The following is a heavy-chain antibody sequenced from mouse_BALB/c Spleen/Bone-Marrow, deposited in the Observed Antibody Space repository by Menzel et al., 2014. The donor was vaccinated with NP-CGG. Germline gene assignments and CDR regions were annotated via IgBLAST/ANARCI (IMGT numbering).Heavy chain of an antibody. V-gene: IGHV14-3*02. D-gene: IGHD1-1*01. CDR2: IDPANGNT. CDR1: GFNIKDTY. J-gene: IGHJ3*01. Sequence: EVKPMESGAELVKPGASVKLSCTASGFNIKDTYMHWVRQRPEQGLEWIGRIDPANGNTKYDPKFQGKATITADTSSNTAYLQLSSLTSEDTAVYYCASYYYGRSSFTYWGQGTLVTVSA. CDR3: ASYYYGRSSFTY.